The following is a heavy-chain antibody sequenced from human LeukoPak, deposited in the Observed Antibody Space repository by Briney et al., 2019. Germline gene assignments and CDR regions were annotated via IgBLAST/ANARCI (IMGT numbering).Heavy chain of an antibody. J-gene: IGHJ5*02. CDR1: GGSFSGYY. CDR2: INHSGST. Sequence: SETLSLTCAVYGGSFSGYYWSWIRRPPGKGLEWIGEINHSGSTNYNPSLKSRVTISVDTSKNQFSLKLSSVTAAYTAVYYCACLYYYGSGSLSSDWFDPWGQGTLVTVSS. D-gene: IGHD3-10*01. V-gene: IGHV4-34*01. CDR3: ACLYYYGSGSLSSDWFDP.